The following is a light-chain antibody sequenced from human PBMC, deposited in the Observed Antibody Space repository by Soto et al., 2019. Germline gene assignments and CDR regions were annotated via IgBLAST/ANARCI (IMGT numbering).Light chain of an antibody. CDR2: DVS. CDR1: SSDVGGYNF. J-gene: IGLJ1*01. Sequence: QSALTQPRSVSGSPGQSVTISCTGTSSDVGGYNFVSWYQQHPGKAPKLMIYDVSKRPSGVHDRFSGSKSGNTASLTISGLQAEDEADYYCCSSAGSDTWVFGTGTKVTVL. CDR3: CSSAGSDTWV. V-gene: IGLV2-11*01.